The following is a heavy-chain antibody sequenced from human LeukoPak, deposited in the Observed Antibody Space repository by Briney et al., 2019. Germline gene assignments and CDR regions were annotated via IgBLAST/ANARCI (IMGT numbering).Heavy chain of an antibody. D-gene: IGHD6-19*01. J-gene: IGHJ4*02. CDR2: IYYSGST. CDR3: ARRTGWDVVAYSSGWGYFDY. Sequence: SQTLSLTCTVSGGSISSGGYYWSWIRQPPGKGLEWIGYIYYSGSTNYNPSLKSRVTISVDTSKNQFSLKLSSVTAADTAVYYCARRTGWDVVAYSSGWGYFDYWGQGTLVTVSS. CDR1: GGSISSGGYY. V-gene: IGHV4-61*08.